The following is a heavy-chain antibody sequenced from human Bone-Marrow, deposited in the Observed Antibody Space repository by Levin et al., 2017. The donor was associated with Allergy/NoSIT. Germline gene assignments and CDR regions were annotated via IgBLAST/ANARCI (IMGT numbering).Heavy chain of an antibody. D-gene: IGHD3-9*01. CDR2: ISSGSSFI. CDR3: ARVGSYDISTGRVRYAMDV. CDR1: GFTFSTYS. J-gene: IGHJ6*02. Sequence: GGSLRLSCAASGFTFSTYSMNWVRQAPGKGLEWVSFISSGSSFIYYGDSVKGRFTISRDNAKNSLSLQINSLRAEDTAVYYCARVGSYDISTGRVRYAMDVWGQGTTVTVSS. V-gene: IGHV3-21*01.